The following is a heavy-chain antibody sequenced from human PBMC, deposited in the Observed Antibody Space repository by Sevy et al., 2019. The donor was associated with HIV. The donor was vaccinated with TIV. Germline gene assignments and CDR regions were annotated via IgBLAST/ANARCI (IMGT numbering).Heavy chain of an antibody. CDR3: ARESQYYDSSGYYYVGAFDI. V-gene: IGHV3-7*03. CDR1: GFTFSSYW. D-gene: IGHD3-22*01. J-gene: IGHJ3*02. CDR2: IKQDGSEK. Sequence: GGSLRLSCAASGFTFSSYWMSWVRQAPGKGLEWVANIKQDGSEKYYVNSVKGRFTISRDNAKNSLYLQMNSLRAEDTAVYYCARESQYYDSSGYYYVGAFDIWGQVTMVTVSS.